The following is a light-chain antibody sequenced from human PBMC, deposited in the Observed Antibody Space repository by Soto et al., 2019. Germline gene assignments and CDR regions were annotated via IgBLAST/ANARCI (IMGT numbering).Light chain of an antibody. Sequence: IQLNQSTSYLPVSVGDRVTITCRVSHGISSALAWYQQKPGKAPKLLIYAASSLESGVPSRFSGSGSGTDFTLTIISLQPEDFATYYCQQFHNYPPITFGQGTRLEIK. CDR1: HGISSA. CDR3: QQFHNYPPIT. V-gene: IGKV1D-13*01. J-gene: IGKJ5*01. CDR2: AAS.